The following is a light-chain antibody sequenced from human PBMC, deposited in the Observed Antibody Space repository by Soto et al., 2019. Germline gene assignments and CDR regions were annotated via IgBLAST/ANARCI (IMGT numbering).Light chain of an antibody. Sequence: DIQLTQSPSSVSASVGDRVTITCRASQDIGTWLAWYQQKPGKAPKLLIYVASNLQSGVPSRFSGAGSGTDFNLTITSLQPEDFATYHCQQADSFPFTFGPGTKVDCK. CDR3: QQADSFPFT. J-gene: IGKJ3*01. CDR1: QDIGTW. CDR2: VAS. V-gene: IGKV1-12*01.